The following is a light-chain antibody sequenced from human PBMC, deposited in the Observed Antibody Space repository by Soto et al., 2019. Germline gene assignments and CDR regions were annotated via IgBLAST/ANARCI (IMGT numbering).Light chain of an antibody. Sequence: QSVLTQPPSASGSPGQSVTISCTGTSSDVGGYDYVSWHQQHPGKAPKVIIYEVSKRPSGVPDRFSGSKSGNTASLTVSGLPAEDEADYYCSSYAGSNNYVFGIGTKVTVL. V-gene: IGLV2-8*01. J-gene: IGLJ1*01. CDR1: SSDVGGYDY. CDR2: EVS. CDR3: SSYAGSNNYV.